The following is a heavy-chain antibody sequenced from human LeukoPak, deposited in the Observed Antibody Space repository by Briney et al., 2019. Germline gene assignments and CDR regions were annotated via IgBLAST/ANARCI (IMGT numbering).Heavy chain of an antibody. J-gene: IGHJ2*01. CDR3: ARSLSRVTMIVGDWYFDL. CDR2: IDWDDDK. D-gene: IGHD3-22*01. CDR1: GSSLSTSGMC. Sequence: SGPTLVNPTQTLTLTCTFSGSSLSTSGMCVSWIRQPPGKALEWLALIDWDDDKYYSTSLKTRLTISKDTSKNQVVLTMTNMDPVDTATYYCARSLSRVTMIVGDWYFDLWGRGTLVTVSS. V-gene: IGHV2-70*01.